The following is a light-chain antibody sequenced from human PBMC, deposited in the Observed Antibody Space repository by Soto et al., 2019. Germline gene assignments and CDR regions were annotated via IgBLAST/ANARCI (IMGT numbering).Light chain of an antibody. CDR3: QQYNNWPRT. CDR2: GAS. Sequence: VITQSLATLSASPGERATLSCRARQSVSSNLAWYQQKPGQAPRLLIYGASTRATGIPARFSSSGSGTEFTLTISSLQSEDFAVYYCQQYNNWPRTFGQGTKVDI. CDR1: QSVSSN. V-gene: IGKV3-15*01. J-gene: IGKJ1*01.